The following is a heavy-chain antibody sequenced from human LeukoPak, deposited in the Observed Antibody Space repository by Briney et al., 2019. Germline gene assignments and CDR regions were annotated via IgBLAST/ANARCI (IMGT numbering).Heavy chain of an antibody. CDR1: GYTFTIYG. D-gene: IGHD6-19*01. Sequence: ASVTVSFKASGYTFTIYGISWVRQAPGQGREWMGWISAYNGNTNYAQKLQGRVTMTTDTSTSTAYMELRSLRSDDTAVYYCARVSSGWYGFGYWGQGTLVTVSS. CDR3: ARVSSGWYGFGY. J-gene: IGHJ4*02. V-gene: IGHV1-18*04. CDR2: ISAYNGNT.